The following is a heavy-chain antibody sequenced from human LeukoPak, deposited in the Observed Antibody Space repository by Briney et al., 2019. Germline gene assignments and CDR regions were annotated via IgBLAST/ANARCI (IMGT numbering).Heavy chain of an antibody. CDR3: ARSLLTEADY. CDR1: GFTVSSNY. CDR2: IYSGGST. D-gene: IGHD3-9*01. V-gene: IGHV3-53*01. Sequence: GSLRLSCAASGFTVSSNYMSWVRQAPGKGLEWVSVIYSGGSTYYADSVKGRFTNSRDNSKNTLYLQMNSLRAEDTAVYYCARSLLTEADYWGQGTLVTVSS. J-gene: IGHJ4*02.